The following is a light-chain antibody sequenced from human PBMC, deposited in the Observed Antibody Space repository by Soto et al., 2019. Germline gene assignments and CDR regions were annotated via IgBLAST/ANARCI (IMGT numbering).Light chain of an antibody. CDR2: EVT. V-gene: IGLV2-14*01. CDR3: SSNTTRRSWV. J-gene: IGLJ3*02. Sequence: QSVLTQPASVSGSPGQSITISCSGASSDIGDYKYVSWYQQQPGKAPKLMIYEVTNRPSGVSHRFSGSKSGNTASLTISGLQAEDEADYYCSSNTTRRSWVFGGGTKLTVL. CDR1: SSDIGDYKY.